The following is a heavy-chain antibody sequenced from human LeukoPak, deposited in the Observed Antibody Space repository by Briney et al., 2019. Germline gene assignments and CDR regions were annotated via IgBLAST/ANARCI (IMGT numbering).Heavy chain of an antibody. V-gene: IGHV4-30-2*02. CDR2: IYHSGST. J-gene: IGHJ6*02. CDR1: GGSISSGGYY. D-gene: IGHD5-18*01. CDR3: ARYSHYYGMDV. Sequence: SETLSLTCTVSGGSISSGGYYWSWIRQPPGKGLEWIGYIYHSGSTYYNPSLKSRVTISLDTSKNQFSLKLSSVTAADTAVYYCARYSHYYGMDVWGQGTTVTVSS.